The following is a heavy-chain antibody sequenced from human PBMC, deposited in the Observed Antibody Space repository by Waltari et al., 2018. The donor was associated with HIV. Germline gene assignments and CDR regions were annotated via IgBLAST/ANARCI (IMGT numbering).Heavy chain of an antibody. Sequence: QLQLQESGPGLVKPSDTLSLTCSLSGDSITDNNVYWRWIRQPPGKVVEWIGCIFHNGKTYYSPSLESRITISVDPSMKRFSLNLKSVTAADTAVYYCVRQRVGMDNYDPSGYYPNPYFDLWGRGTPVTVSS. CDR2: IFHNGKT. CDR1: GDSITDNNVY. D-gene: IGHD3-22*01. CDR3: VRQRVGMDNYDPSGYYPNPYFDL. V-gene: IGHV4-39*01. J-gene: IGHJ2*01.